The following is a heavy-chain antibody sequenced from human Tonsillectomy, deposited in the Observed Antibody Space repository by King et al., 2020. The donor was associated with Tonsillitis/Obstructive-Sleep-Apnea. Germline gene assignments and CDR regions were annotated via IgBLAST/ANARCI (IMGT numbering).Heavy chain of an antibody. CDR3: ARDSRSHYYDTSGYYTFEY. D-gene: IGHD3-22*01. Sequence: VQLVPSGAEVKKPGASVKVSCKASGYTFTTYGISWVRQAPGQGLEWMGWISAYNGDTNYAQKLQDRVTMTTDTSTSTAYMEVRSLRSDDTAVYYCARDSRSHYYDTSGYYTFEYWGQGTLVTVSS. V-gene: IGHV1-18*01. CDR2: ISAYNGDT. CDR1: GYTFTTYG. J-gene: IGHJ4*02.